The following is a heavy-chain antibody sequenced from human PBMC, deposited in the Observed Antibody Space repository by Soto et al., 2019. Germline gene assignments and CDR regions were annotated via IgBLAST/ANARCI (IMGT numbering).Heavy chain of an antibody. D-gene: IGHD6-6*01. J-gene: IGHJ3*02. CDR1: GFTFKTYW. CDR3: AAYSTSRHAAFDI. V-gene: IGHV3-7*01. Sequence: GGSLRLSCEMSGFTFKTYWMSWVRQAPGKGLEWLANMNEDANTKYYVDSVKGRFTILGDSAGNSLFLKMASLRAEDTAVYFCAAYSTSRHAAFDIWGRGTLVTVSS. CDR2: MNEDANTK.